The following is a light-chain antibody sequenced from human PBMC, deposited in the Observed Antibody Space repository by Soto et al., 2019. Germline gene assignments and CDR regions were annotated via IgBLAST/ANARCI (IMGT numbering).Light chain of an antibody. J-gene: IGLJ2*01. CDR2: GNY. CDR3: QSYDSSLSGVL. Sequence: QSVLTQPPSASGAPGQRVTISCTGSNSNIGAGYDVHWYQQLPGTAPKVLIYGNYNWPSGVPDRFSGSKSGTSASLAITGLQAEDEADYYCQSYDSSLSGVLFGGGTKLTVL. V-gene: IGLV1-40*01. CDR1: NSNIGAGYD.